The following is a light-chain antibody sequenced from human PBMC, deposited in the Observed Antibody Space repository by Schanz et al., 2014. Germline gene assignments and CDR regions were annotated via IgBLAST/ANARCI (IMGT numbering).Light chain of an antibody. CDR2: GAS. J-gene: IGKJ1*01. CDR3: QQNYGT. Sequence: EIVMTQSPATLSVSPGERATLSCRASQSVRSNLAWFQQKPGQAPRLLIYGASTRATGFPARFSGSGSGTEFTLTISRLEPEDFAVYYCQQNYGTFGQGTKVELK. CDR1: QSVRSN. V-gene: IGKV3-15*01.